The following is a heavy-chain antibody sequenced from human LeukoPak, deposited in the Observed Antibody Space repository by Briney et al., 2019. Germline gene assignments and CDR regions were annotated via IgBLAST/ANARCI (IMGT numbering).Heavy chain of an antibody. CDR2: IHSGGST. Sequence: GGSLRLSCAASGFTVSSNYMGWVRQARGKGLEWVGFIHSGGSTNYADSVKGRFSISRDNSKNTLYLQLNSLRAEDTAVYYCVRDSAHTVVVPAAIPPGLDNWFDPWGRGTLVTVSS. V-gene: IGHV3-53*05. J-gene: IGHJ5*02. CDR3: VRDSAHTVVVPAAIPPGLDNWFDP. CDR1: GFTVSSNY. D-gene: IGHD2-2*01.